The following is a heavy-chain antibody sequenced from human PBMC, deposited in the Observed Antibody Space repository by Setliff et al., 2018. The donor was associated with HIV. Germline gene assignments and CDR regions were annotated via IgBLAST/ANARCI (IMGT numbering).Heavy chain of an antibody. Sequence: PSETLSLTCAVYGGSFSDYFWTWIRQPPGKGLEWIGNIYYSESTNYNPSLKSRVAISVDTSKNLFSLKMSSVTAADTAVYYCARAITMIVVVLDYWGQGTLVTVSS. CDR2: IYYSEST. D-gene: IGHD3-22*01. V-gene: IGHV4-34*01. CDR3: ARAITMIVVVLDY. CDR1: GGSFSDYF. J-gene: IGHJ4*02.